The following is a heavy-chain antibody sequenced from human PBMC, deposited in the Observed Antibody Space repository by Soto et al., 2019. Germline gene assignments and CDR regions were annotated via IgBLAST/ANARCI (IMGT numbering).Heavy chain of an antibody. J-gene: IGHJ4*02. V-gene: IGHV1-2*02. D-gene: IGHD2-15*01. Sequence: AALKVSCKASGYTFTGYYMNWVRQAPGQGLEWMGWINPNSGGTNYAQKFQGRVTMTRDTSISTAYMELSRLRSDDTAVYYCARVTREWGCSGGSCYSAIPRYWGQGTLVTVSS. CDR1: GYTFTGYY. CDR3: ARVTREWGCSGGSCYSAIPRY. CDR2: INPNSGGT.